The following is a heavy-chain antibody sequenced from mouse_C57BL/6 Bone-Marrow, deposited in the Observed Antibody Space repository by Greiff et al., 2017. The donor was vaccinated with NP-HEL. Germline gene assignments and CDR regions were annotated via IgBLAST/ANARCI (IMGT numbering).Heavy chain of an antibody. J-gene: IGHJ1*03. Sequence: MESCKASGYTFTSYGISWVKQRTGQGLEWIGEIYPRSGNTYYNEKFKGKATLTADKSSSTAYMELRSLTSEDSAVYFCARSPAWYFDVWGTGTTVTVSS. CDR1: GYTFTSYG. CDR3: ARSPAWYFDV. V-gene: IGHV1-81*01. CDR2: IYPRSGNT.